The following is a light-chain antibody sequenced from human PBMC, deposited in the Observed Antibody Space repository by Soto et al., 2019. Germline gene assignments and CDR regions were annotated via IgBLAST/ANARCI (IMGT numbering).Light chain of an antibody. J-gene: IGKJ4*01. CDR2: HAS. CDR1: QSVSNN. CDR3: QQYNQWPLT. Sequence: EIVMTQSPATLSVSPGERAILSCRASQSVSNNLAWYQQKPGQAPSLLIYHASTRATSIPARFSGSGSGTELTLTISSLQSEDFAVYYCQQYNQWPLTFGGGTKVEIK. V-gene: IGKV3-15*01.